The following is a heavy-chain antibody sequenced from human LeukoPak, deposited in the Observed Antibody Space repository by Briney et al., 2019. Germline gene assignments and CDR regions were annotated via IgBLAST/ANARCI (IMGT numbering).Heavy chain of an antibody. Sequence: GGSLRLSCAASGFTFSSYWMHWVRQAPGKGLVWVSRINSDGGSTTYADSVKGRFTVSRDNAKKTLYLQMNSLRVEDTAVYYCVRDIGAVAGTDDYWGQGTLVTVSS. J-gene: IGHJ4*02. V-gene: IGHV3-74*01. D-gene: IGHD6-19*01. CDR2: INSDGGST. CDR1: GFTFSSYW. CDR3: VRDIGAVAGTDDY.